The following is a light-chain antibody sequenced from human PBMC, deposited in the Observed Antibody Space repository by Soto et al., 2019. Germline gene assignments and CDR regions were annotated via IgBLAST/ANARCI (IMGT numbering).Light chain of an antibody. J-gene: IGKJ4*01. CDR3: QQYNNWPRAT. Sequence: VLTQSPATLSLSPGETATLSCRASQSINSNLAWYQQKPGQAPRLFMFRASSRATGVPARFSGSGSETEFNLTIRSLQSEDFAVYYCQQYNNWPRATFGGGTRVETK. CDR2: RAS. CDR1: QSINSN. V-gene: IGKV3-15*01.